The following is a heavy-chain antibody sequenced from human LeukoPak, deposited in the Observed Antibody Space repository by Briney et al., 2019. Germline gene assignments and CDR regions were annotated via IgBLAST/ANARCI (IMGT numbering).Heavy chain of an antibody. CDR1: GGSIGSGSYY. J-gene: IGHJ4*02. V-gene: IGHV4-61*02. CDR2: IYTSGST. D-gene: IGHD3-3*01. Sequence: SETLSLTCTVSGGSIGSGSYYYIWIRQPAGKGLEWIGRIYTSGSTNYNPSLKSRVTISVDTSKNQFSLKLSSVTAADTAVYYCARADFWSGYPVDYWGQGTLVTVSS. CDR3: ARADFWSGYPVDY.